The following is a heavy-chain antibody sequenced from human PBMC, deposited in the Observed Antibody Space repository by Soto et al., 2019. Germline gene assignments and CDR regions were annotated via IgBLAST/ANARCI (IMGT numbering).Heavy chain of an antibody. Sequence: ASVKVSCKASGYTFTSYAMHWVRQAPGQRPEWMGWINAGNGNTKYSQKFQGRVTITRDTSASTAYMELSSLRSEDTAVYYCARENSYYYDSSDKSTWSQGTLVTVSS. V-gene: IGHV1-3*01. J-gene: IGHJ5*02. D-gene: IGHD3-22*01. CDR1: GYTFTSYA. CDR3: ARENSYYYDSSDKST. CDR2: INAGNGNT.